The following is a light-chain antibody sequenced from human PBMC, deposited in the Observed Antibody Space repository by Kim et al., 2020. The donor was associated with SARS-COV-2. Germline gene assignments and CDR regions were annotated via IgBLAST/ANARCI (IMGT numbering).Light chain of an antibody. J-gene: IGLJ3*02. CDR3: TSYTSSTTVV. Sequence: GQSITISCTGTSSDVGGYNYVSWDQQNPGKVPKLMIYDVTKRPSGVSNRFSGSKSGNTASLTISGLQAEDEADYYCTSYTSSTTVVFGGGTQLTVL. CDR2: DVT. V-gene: IGLV2-14*04. CDR1: SSDVGGYNY.